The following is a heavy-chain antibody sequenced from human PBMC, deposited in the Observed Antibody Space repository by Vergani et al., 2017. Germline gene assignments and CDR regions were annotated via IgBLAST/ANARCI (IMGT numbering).Heavy chain of an antibody. V-gene: IGHV3-33*01. CDR1: GFTFNQYG. D-gene: IGHD1-14*01. CDR3: ARDLRLLYNRFDP. CDR2: TWYDGNNK. Sequence: QVPLVESGGGVVQPWRSLRLSCAASGFTFNQYGMHWVRQDPGKGLEGVAVTWYDGNNKQYADSVKGRFTISRDNSKSTMYLQMNSLRDEDTGVYYCARDLRLLYNRFDPWGQGTLVTVSS. J-gene: IGHJ5*02.